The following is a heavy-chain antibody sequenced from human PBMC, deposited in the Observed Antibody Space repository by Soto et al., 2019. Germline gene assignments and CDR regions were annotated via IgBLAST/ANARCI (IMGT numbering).Heavy chain of an antibody. CDR3: ARDPSTFDWLYHSFDY. D-gene: IGHD3-9*01. V-gene: IGHV3-33*01. CDR1: GFTFSSYC. J-gene: IGHJ4*02. CDR2: IWYDGSNK. Sequence: GGSLRLSCAASGFTFSSYCIHWVRQAPCKGLEWVAVIWYDGSNKYYADSVKGRFTISRDNSKNTLYLQMNSLRAEDTAVYYCARDPSTFDWLYHSFDYWGQGTLVTVSS.